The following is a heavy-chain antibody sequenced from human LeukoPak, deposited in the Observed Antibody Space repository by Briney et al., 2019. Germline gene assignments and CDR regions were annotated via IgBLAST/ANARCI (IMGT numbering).Heavy chain of an antibody. J-gene: IGHJ2*01. V-gene: IGHV1-2*02. CDR2: INPNSGGT. D-gene: IGHD4-11*01. CDR3: ARVPPVTHYWYFGL. CDR1: GYTFTGYY. Sequence: ASVKVSCKASGYTFTGYYMHWVRQAPGQGLEWMGWINPNSGGTNYAQKFQGRVTMTRDTSISTAYMELSRLTSDDTAVYYCARVPPVTHYWYFGLWGRGTLVAVSS.